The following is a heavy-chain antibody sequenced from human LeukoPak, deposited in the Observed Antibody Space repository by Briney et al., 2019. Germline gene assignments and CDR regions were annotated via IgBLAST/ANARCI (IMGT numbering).Heavy chain of an antibody. CDR2: INAGNGNT. CDR1: GYTFTSYA. V-gene: IGHV1-3*03. CDR3: ATGVTTGAFDI. D-gene: IGHD4-17*01. J-gene: IGHJ3*02. Sequence: ASVKVSCKASGYTFTSYAMHWVRQAPGQRLEWMGWINAGNGNTKYSQEFQGRVTMTEDTSTDTAYMELSSLRSEDTAVYYCATGVTTGAFDIWGRGTMVTVSS.